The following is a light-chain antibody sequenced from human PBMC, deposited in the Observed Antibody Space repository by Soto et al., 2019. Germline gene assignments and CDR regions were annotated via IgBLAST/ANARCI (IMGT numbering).Light chain of an antibody. V-gene: IGLV2-11*01. CDR1: SSDVGGYNF. Sequence: QSALTQPRSVSGSPGQSVTISCAGTSSDVGGYNFVSWYQQHPGKAPKLIIYDVSKRPSGVPDRFSGSKSGNTASLTISGLQAEEEADYYCCSYAGSYTIWVFGGGTKLTVL. J-gene: IGLJ3*02. CDR3: CSYAGSYTIWV. CDR2: DVS.